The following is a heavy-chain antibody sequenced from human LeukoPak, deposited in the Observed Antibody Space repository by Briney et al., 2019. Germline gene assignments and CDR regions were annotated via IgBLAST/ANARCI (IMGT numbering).Heavy chain of an antibody. CDR3: AKNIVVVVAATSLDYYYGMDV. V-gene: IGHV1-46*01. CDR2: INPSGGST. CDR1: GYTFTSYY. Sequence: ASVKVSCKASGYTFTSYYMHWVRQAPGQGLEWMGIINPSGGSTSYAQKFQGRVPMTRDTSTSTAYMELSSLRSEDTAVYYCAKNIVVVVAATSLDYYYGMDVWGQGTTVTVSS. D-gene: IGHD2-15*01. J-gene: IGHJ6*02.